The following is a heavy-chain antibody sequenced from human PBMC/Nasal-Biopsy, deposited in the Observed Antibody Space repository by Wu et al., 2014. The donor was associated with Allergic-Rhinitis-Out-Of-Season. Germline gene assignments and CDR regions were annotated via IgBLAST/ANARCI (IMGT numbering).Heavy chain of an antibody. CDR3: AKGGPYSSSWSDYYHALDV. V-gene: IGHV3-30*04. Sequence: LRLSCAASGFTFSSSVMNWVRQAPGQGLEWVTVISYDGNSQYYADSVKGRFTISRDNSKNSVYLQLNSLRGADTAVYYCAKGGPYSSSWSDYYHALDVWGQGTTVTV. J-gene: IGHJ6*02. CDR2: ISYDGNSQ. CDR1: GFTFSSSV. D-gene: IGHD6-13*01.